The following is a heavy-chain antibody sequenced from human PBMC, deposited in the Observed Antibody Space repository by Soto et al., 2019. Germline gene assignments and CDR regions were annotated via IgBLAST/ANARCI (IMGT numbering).Heavy chain of an antibody. V-gene: IGHV1-69*01. CDR1: GGTFSSYA. Sequence: QVQLVQSGAEVKKPGSSVKVSCKASGGTFSSYAISWARQAPGQGLEWMGGIIPIFGTANYAQKFQGRVTITADESTSTAYMELSSLRSEDTAVYYCARGGPGGIAAAGSFDYWGQGTLVTVSS. CDR2: IIPIFGTA. J-gene: IGHJ4*02. D-gene: IGHD6-13*01. CDR3: ARGGPGGIAAAGSFDY.